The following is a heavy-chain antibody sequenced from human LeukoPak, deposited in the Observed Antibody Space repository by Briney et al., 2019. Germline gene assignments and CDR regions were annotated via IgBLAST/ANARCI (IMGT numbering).Heavy chain of an antibody. D-gene: IGHD3-16*02. CDR1: GYTFTSYG. J-gene: IGHJ4*02. Sequence: ASVKVSCKASGYTFTSYGISWVRQAPGQGLEWMGWISAYNGNTNYAQKLQGRVTMTTDTSTSTAYMELRGLRSDDTAVYYCARAHRNYDYVWGSYRLGYWGQGTLVTVSS. CDR3: ARAHRNYDYVWGSYRLGY. CDR2: ISAYNGNT. V-gene: IGHV1-18*01.